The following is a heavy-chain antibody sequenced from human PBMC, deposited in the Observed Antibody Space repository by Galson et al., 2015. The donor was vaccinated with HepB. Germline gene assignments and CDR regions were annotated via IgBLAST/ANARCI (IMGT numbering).Heavy chain of an antibody. CDR3: ARVSVDGSNRGDWYFDL. Sequence: SVKASCKASGDTFNNYAFSWVRQAPGQGLEWMGGIIPLFRSTNYAPKLEDRVTITADTSTSTIYLELSALRSEDTAVLYCARVSVDGSNRGDWYFDLWGRGTLVTVSS. D-gene: IGHD1-26*01. CDR2: IIPLFRST. V-gene: IGHV1-69*06. J-gene: IGHJ2*01. CDR1: GDTFNNYA.